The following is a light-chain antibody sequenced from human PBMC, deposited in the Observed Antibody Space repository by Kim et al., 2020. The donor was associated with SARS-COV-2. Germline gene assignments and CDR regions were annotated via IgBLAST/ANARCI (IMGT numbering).Light chain of an antibody. CDR2: GAS. V-gene: IGKV3-20*01. J-gene: IGKJ4*01. CDR3: QQYGSSPLT. CDR1: QSVSNRY. Sequence: SPEERADLSCRASQSVSNRYLAWYQQKPGQAPRLLIYGASSRATGIPDRFSGSGSGTDFTFSISRLEPEEFAVYYCQQYGSSPLTFGGGTKVEIK.